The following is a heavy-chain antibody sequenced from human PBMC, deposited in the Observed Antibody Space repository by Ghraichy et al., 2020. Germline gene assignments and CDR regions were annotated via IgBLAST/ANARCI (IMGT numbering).Heavy chain of an antibody. CDR3: ARSDTYCGSASSHRAVDAFDF. CDR1: GGSISSGGSY. J-gene: IGHJ3*01. V-gene: IGHV4-31*03. D-gene: IGHD2-2*01. CDR2: ISYSGST. Sequence: SETLSLTCIVSGGSISSGGSYWSWIRQHPGKGLEWIGYISYSGSTYYTPSLQSRVTISVDTSKNQFSLNLNSVTAADTAVYHCARSDTYCGSASSHRAVDAFDFLGQGTMVTVS.